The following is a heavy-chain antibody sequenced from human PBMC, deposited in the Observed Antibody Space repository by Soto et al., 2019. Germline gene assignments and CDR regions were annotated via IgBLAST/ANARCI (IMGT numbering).Heavy chain of an antibody. J-gene: IGHJ5*02. CDR2: IIPIFGTA. D-gene: IGHD3-22*01. V-gene: IGHV1-69*13. CDR3: ARTQYYYDSSGPLIS. Sequence: SVKVSCKASGGTFSSDAISWVRQAPGQGLEWMGGIIPIFGTANYAQKFQGRVTITADESTSTAYMELSSLRSEDTAVYYCARTQYYYDSSGPLISWGQGTLVTVSS. CDR1: GGTFSSDA.